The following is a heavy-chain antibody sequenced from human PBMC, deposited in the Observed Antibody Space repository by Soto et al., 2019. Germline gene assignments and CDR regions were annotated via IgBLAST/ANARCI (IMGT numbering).Heavy chain of an antibody. D-gene: IGHD2-21*01. CDR1: GFTVSSNF. Sequence: EVQLVVSGGGLVQPGGSLRLSCAVSGFTVSSNFMSWVRQAPGKGLELVSMIYSDGSTYYADSVKGRFTISRDNSRNTLSLQMSSLRADDTAVYYCASRRKPSGAYDYWGQGTLVTVSS. V-gene: IGHV3-66*01. CDR2: IYSDGST. CDR3: ASRRKPSGAYDY. J-gene: IGHJ4*02.